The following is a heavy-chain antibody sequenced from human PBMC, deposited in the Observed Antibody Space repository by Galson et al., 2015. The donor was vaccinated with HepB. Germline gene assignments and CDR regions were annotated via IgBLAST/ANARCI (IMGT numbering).Heavy chain of an antibody. J-gene: IGHJ5*02. D-gene: IGHD5-12*01. CDR3: VRGQGGYSEYGLNWFDP. CDR2: VLSSGST. Sequence: ETLSLTCSVSGASISRSSYYWGWIRQPPGKGLEWIGSVLSSGSTYYNPSLRSRVSMSVDTSKNQFSMRLFSVTTADTAVYYCVRGQGGYSEYGLNWFDPWGQGILVTVSS. CDR1: GASISRSSYY. V-gene: IGHV4-39*07.